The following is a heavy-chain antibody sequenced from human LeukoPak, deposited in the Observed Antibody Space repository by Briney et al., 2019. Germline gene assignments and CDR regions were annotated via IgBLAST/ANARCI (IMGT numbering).Heavy chain of an antibody. CDR2: INHSGST. CDR3: ARGKEDGRPNDY. Sequence: SETLSLTCAVYGGSFSGYYWSWIRQPPGKGLEWIGEINHSGSTNYNPSLKSRVTISVDTSKNQFSLKLSSVTAADTAVYYCARGKEDGRPNDYWGQGTLVTASS. CDR1: GGSFSGYY. V-gene: IGHV4-34*01. J-gene: IGHJ4*02.